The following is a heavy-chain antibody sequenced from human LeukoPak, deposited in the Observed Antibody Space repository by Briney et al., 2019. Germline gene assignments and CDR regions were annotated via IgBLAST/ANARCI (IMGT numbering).Heavy chain of an antibody. CDR1: GFTFSDYY. CDR3: TRDPRRLDY. V-gene: IGHV3-11*05. CDR2: ISGNSADI. J-gene: IGHJ4*02. Sequence: GGSLRLSCVVSGFTFSDYYMTWVRQAPGKGLEWLSYISGNSADINYLDSVRGRFTISRDNTKNSVYLQMNSLRVEDTAVYCCTRDPRRLDYLGQGTLVTVSS.